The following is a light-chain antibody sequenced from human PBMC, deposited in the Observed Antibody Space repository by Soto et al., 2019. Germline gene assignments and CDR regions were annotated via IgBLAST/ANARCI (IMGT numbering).Light chain of an antibody. V-gene: IGLV2-14*01. CDR3: SSHTTYSTRV. CDR2: EVS. Sequence: HSVLTKPASVTGFPGQSIAISCTRTSSDIGSYNYVSWYQQHPGKAPKLMIHEVSNRPSGVSDRFSGSKSGNTASLTISGLQADDEADYYCSSHTTYSTRVFGTGTKVTVL. CDR1: SSDIGSYNY. J-gene: IGLJ1*01.